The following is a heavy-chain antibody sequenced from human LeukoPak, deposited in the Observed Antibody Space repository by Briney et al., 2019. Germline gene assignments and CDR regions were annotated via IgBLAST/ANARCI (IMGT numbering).Heavy chain of an antibody. CDR3: ARSQDYGDSRVFMDWFDP. CDR1: GFTFSTFA. V-gene: IGHV3-21*01. Sequence: GGSLRLSCAASGFTFSTFAMIWVRQAPGKGLEWVSSISSSSSYIYYADSVKGRFTISRDNAKNSLYLQMNSLRAEDTAVYYCARSQDYGDSRVFMDWFDPWGQGTLVTVSS. CDR2: ISSSSSYI. D-gene: IGHD4-17*01. J-gene: IGHJ5*02.